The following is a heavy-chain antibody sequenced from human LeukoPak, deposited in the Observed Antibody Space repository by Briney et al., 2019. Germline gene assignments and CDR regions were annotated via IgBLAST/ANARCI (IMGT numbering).Heavy chain of an antibody. CDR2: ISGSGGST. CDR1: GFTFRSYA. J-gene: IGHJ5*02. D-gene: IGHD6-13*01. V-gene: IGHV3-23*01. Sequence: GGSLRLSCAASGFTFRSYAMAWVRPPPGRGRGGASAISGSGGSTYYADSVTGRFTISRDNSKNTLYLQMNSLRAEDTAVYYCAKDLRAGGNWFDPWAREPWSPSPQ. CDR3: AKDLRAGGNWFDP.